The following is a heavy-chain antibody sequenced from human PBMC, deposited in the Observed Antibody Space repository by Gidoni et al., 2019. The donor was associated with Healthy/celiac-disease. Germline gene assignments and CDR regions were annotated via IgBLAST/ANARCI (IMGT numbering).Heavy chain of an antibody. D-gene: IGHD6-13*01. Sequence: QVQLQESGPGLVKPSETLSLTCTVSGGSLSSYSWSWTRQPAGKGLEWIGRIYTSGSTNYNPSLKSRVTMSVDTSKNQFSLKLSSVTAADTAVYYCARDRVYVSFIAAAGEYYYYGMDVWGQGTTVTISS. CDR3: ARDRVYVSFIAAAGEYYYYGMDV. CDR1: GGSLSSYS. CDR2: IYTSGST. J-gene: IGHJ6*02. V-gene: IGHV4-4*07.